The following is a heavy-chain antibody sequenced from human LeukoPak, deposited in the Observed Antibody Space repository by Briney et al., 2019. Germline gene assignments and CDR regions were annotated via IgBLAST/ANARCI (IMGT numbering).Heavy chain of an antibody. J-gene: IGHJ4*02. CDR1: GYTFTSYG. V-gene: IGHV1-18*01. CDR2: ISAYNGNT. Sequence: ASVKVSCTASGYTFTSYGISWVRQAPGQGLEWMGWISAYNGNTNYAQKLQGRVTMTTDTSTSTAYMELRSLRSDDTAVYYCARQHCSSTSCYFDYWGQGTLVTVSS. D-gene: IGHD2-2*01. CDR3: ARQHCSSTSCYFDY.